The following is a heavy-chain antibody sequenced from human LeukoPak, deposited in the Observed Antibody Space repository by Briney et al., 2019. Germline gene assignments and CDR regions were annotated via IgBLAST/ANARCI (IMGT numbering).Heavy chain of an antibody. D-gene: IGHD4/OR15-4a*01. CDR2: IYSGGST. J-gene: IGHJ4*02. V-gene: IGHV3-53*01. Sequence: PGGSLRLSCAASGFTFSSYAMSWVRQAPGKGLEWVSVIYSGGSTYYADSVKGRFTISRDNSKNTLYLQMNSLRAEDTAVYYCAREAPTKGAFDYWGQGTLVTVSS. CDR1: GFTFSSYA. CDR3: AREAPTKGAFDY.